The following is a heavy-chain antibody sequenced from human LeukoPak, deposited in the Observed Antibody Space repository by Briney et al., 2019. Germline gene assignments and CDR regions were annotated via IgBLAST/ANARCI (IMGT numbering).Heavy chain of an antibody. CDR1: GFTFSSYA. J-gene: IGHJ4*02. CDR3: AKPSADQEGYYFDY. D-gene: IGHD2-2*01. Sequence: GGSLRLSCAASGFTFSSYAMHWVRQAPGKGLEWVAVISYDGSNKYYADSVKGRFTISRDNSKNTLYLQMNSLRAEDTAVYYCAKPSADQEGYYFDYWGQGTLVTVSS. CDR2: ISYDGSNK. V-gene: IGHV3-30-3*02.